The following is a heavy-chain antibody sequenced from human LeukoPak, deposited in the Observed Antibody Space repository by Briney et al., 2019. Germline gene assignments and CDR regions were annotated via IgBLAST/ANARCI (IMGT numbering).Heavy chain of an antibody. D-gene: IGHD3-3*01. CDR1: GGTFSSYA. Sequence: SVKVSRKAPGGTFSSYAISWVRQAPGQGLEWMGGIIPIFGTANYAQKFQGRVTITADESTSTAYMELSSLRSEDTAVYYCARRHQQSGYYDYFDYWGQGTLVSVSS. J-gene: IGHJ4*02. V-gene: IGHV1-69*13. CDR2: IIPIFGTA. CDR3: ARRHQQSGYYDYFDY.